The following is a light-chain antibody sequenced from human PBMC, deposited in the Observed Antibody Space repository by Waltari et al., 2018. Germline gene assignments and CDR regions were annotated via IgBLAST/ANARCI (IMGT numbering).Light chain of an antibody. CDR3: QQRGNWAPLT. CDR1: QSVGNF. J-gene: IGKJ4*01. V-gene: IGKV3-11*01. Sequence: ELVLTQSPATLYLSPGERATLSCRASQSVGNFLAWYRQKPGQPPRLVIYDVSHRATVTPARFSGSGSGTDFTLTISTLQPEDFAFYFCQQRGNWAPLTFGGGTEVVIK. CDR2: DVS.